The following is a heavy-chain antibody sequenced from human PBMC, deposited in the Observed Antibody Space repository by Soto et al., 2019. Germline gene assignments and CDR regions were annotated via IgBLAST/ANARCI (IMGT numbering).Heavy chain of an antibody. CDR2: IWYDASNK. CDR3: ARVGPGQSSDY. Sequence: QVQLVESGGGVVQPGRSLRLSCAASGFTFSTYGMHWVRQAPGKGLEWVAIIWYDASNKYYADSVKGRFTISRDNSKNTLYLEMNSLSVEDSAVYYCARVGPGQSSDYWGQGTLVTVSS. CDR1: GFTFSTYG. J-gene: IGHJ4*02. V-gene: IGHV3-33*01.